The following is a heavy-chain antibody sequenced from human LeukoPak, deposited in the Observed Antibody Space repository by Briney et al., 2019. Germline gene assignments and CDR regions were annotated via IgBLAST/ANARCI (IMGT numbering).Heavy chain of an antibody. Sequence: GGSLRLSCAASGFTFSDHYMDWVRQAPGKGLEWVGRIKSKTDGGTTDYAAPVKGRFTISRDDSKNTLYLQMNSLKTEDTAVYYCTTPLYCSSTSCHIRFAGYFQHWGQGTLVTVSS. CDR2: IKSKTDGGTT. V-gene: IGHV3-15*01. CDR3: TTPLYCSSTSCHIRFAGYFQH. CDR1: GFTFSDHY. J-gene: IGHJ1*01. D-gene: IGHD2-2*02.